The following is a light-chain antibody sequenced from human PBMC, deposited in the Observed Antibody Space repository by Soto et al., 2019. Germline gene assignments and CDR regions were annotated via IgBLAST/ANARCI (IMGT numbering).Light chain of an antibody. Sequence: QSVLTQPPSVSAAPGQKVTISCSGSSSNIGKNYVSWYQQFPGRAPKLLIDDNDQRPSGIPDRFSGSKSGTSATLGITGLQTGDEADYYCGTWDTSLSGDVIFGGGTKVTVL. CDR2: DND. CDR3: GTWDTSLSGDVI. CDR1: SSNIGKNY. J-gene: IGLJ2*01. V-gene: IGLV1-51*01.